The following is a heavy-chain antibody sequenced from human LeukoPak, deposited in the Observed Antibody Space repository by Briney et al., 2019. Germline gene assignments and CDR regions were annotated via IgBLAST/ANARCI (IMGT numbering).Heavy chain of an antibody. CDR2: INHSGST. CDR3: ARGFAVPPRVGSELRWLLLGRRSHAFDI. Sequence: PSETLSLTCTVSGGSISSGDYYWSWIRRPPGKGLEWIGEINHSGSTNYNPSLKSRVTISVDTSKNQFSLKLSSVTAADTAVYYCARGFAVPPRVGSELRWLLLGRRSHAFDIWGQGTMVTVSS. V-gene: IGHV4-39*07. J-gene: IGHJ3*02. CDR1: GGSISSGDYY. D-gene: IGHD3-22*01.